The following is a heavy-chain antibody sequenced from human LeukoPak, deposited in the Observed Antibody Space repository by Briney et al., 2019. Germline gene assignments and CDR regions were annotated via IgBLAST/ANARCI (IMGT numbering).Heavy chain of an antibody. CDR2: IIPILGIA. V-gene: IGHV1-69*04. Sequence: ASVKVSCKASGGIFSSYAISWVRQAPGQGLEWMGRIIPILGIANYAQKFQGRVTITADKSTSTAYMDLSSLRSEDTAVYYCARDLPPYYFDYWGQGTLFTVSS. CDR3: ARDLPPYYFDY. J-gene: IGHJ4*02. CDR1: GGIFSSYA.